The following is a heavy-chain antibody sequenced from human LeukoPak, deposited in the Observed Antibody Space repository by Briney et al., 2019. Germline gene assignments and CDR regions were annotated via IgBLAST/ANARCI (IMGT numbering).Heavy chain of an antibody. CDR1: GGSISSYY. CDR3: AREYSGSGCYVIDY. D-gene: IGHD3-10*01. J-gene: IGHJ4*02. CDR2: IYYSGST. Sequence: SETLSLTCTVSGGSISSYYWSWIRQPPGKGLEWIGYIYYSGSTNYNPSLKSRVTISADTSKNQFSLKLSSVTAADTAVYYCAREYSGSGCYVIDYWGQGTLVTVSS. V-gene: IGHV4-59*01.